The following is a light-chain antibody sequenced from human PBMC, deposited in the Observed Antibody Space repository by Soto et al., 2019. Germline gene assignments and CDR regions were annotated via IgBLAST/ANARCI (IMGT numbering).Light chain of an antibody. J-gene: IGLJ1*01. CDR1: NIGSKV. Sequence: SYELTQPPSVAVAPGQTARVTCGGNNIGSKVVHWYHQKPGQAPVVIVYDDSVRPSGVPDRFSASKSDTSASLAISGLQAEDEADYYCQSYDISLRGFVFGTGTKLTVL. V-gene: IGLV3-21*02. CDR2: DDS. CDR3: QSYDISLRGFV.